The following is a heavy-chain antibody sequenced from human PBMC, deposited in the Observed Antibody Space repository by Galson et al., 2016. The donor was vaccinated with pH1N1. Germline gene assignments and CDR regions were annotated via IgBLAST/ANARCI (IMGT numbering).Heavy chain of an antibody. CDR3: VGIKGGALDI. D-gene: IGHD2-15*01. Sequence: SVKVSCKASGYTFTLYYFHWVRQAPGQGLEWLGIIDPGSGGTNYNQKFQGRVTMTRDTSTNTVYVELSTLISEDTAMYYCVGIKGGALDIWGQGILVSVSS. CDR2: IDPGSGGT. J-gene: IGHJ4*02. V-gene: IGHV1-46*01. CDR1: GYTFTLYY.